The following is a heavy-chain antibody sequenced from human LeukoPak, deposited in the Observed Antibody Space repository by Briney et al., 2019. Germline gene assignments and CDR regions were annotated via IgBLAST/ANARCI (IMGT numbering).Heavy chain of an antibody. CDR2: MNPNSGGT. CDR1: GYTFTGYY. D-gene: IGHD2-2*01. CDR3: ARTRTSPLFWFDP. J-gene: IGHJ5*02. V-gene: IGHV1-2*02. Sequence: ASVKVSCKASGYTFTGYYMHWVRQAPGQGLEWMGWMNPNSGGTNYAQKFQGRVTMTRDTSISTAYMKLSRLRSDDTAVYYCARTRTSPLFWFDPWGQGTLVTVSS.